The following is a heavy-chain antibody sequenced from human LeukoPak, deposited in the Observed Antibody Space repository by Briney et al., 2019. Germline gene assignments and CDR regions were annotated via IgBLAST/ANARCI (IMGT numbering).Heavy chain of an antibody. J-gene: IGHJ4*02. V-gene: IGHV4-30-4*01. CDR1: GGSISSSSYY. CDR3: VREILYCSGGSCYRGPFDN. Sequence: SETLSLTCTVSGGSISSSSYYWNWIRQPPGKGLEWIGYIFHRGGTSYNPSLKGRILFSVDTSQNQFSLKLNSVTAADTAVYYCVREILYCSGGSCYRGPFDNWGQGTLVTVSA. D-gene: IGHD2-15*01. CDR2: IFHRGGT.